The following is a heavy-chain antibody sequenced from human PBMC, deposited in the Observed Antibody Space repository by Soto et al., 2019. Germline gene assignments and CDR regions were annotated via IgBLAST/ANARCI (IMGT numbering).Heavy chain of an antibody. Sequence: ASVKVSCKASGYTFTSYYMHWVRQAPGQGLEWMGIINPSGGSTSYAQKFQGRVTMTRDTSTSTVYMELSSLRSEDTAVYYCARNRIAAASTGAHYGMDVWGQGTTVTVSS. CDR2: INPSGGST. CDR1: GYTFTSYY. J-gene: IGHJ6*02. V-gene: IGHV1-46*01. CDR3: ARNRIAAASTGAHYGMDV. D-gene: IGHD6-13*01.